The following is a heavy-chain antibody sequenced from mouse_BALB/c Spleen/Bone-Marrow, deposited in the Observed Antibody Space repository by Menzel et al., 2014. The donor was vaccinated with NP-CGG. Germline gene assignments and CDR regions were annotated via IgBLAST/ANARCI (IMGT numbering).Heavy chain of an antibody. V-gene: IGHV5-6-3*01. Sequence: EVQVVESGGGLVQPGGSLKLSCAASGFTFSNYGMSWVRQTPDKRLELVATINGNGGSTYYPDSVKGRSTISRDTAKNTLYLQMSSLKSEETAMYYCVRGNYGNYVDYFDFWGQGTTLTVSS. D-gene: IGHD2-1*01. J-gene: IGHJ2*01. CDR1: GFTFSNYG. CDR2: INGNGGST. CDR3: VRGNYGNYVDYFDF.